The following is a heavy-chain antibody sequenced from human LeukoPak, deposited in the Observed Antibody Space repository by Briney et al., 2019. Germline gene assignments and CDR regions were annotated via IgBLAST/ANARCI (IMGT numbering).Heavy chain of an antibody. CDR1: GGTFSSYA. CDR3: ATLPYYCSSTSCYSRWGFDP. J-gene: IGHJ5*02. D-gene: IGHD2-2*02. V-gene: IGHV1-69*05. Sequence: ASVKVSCKASGGTFSSYAISWVRQAPGQGLGWMGGIIPIFGTANYAQKFQGRVTITTDESTSTAYMELSSLRSEDTAVYYCATLPYYCSSTSCYSRWGFDPWGQGTLVTVSS. CDR2: IIPIFGTA.